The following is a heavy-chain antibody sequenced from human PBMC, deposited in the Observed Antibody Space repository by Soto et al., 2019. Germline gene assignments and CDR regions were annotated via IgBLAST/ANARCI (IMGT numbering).Heavy chain of an antibody. V-gene: IGHV4-30-2*01. CDR3: ARGQYYDSSYDAFDI. CDR1: GGSISSGGYS. Sequence: QLQLQESGSGLVKPSQTLSLTCAVSGGSISSGGYSWSWIRQPPGKGLEWIGYIYHSGSTYYNPPLTSPVTVSVDRSRNQFSLELSSVTGADTAVYYCARGQYYDSSYDAFDIWGQGTMFTVSS. D-gene: IGHD3-22*01. CDR2: IYHSGST. J-gene: IGHJ3*02.